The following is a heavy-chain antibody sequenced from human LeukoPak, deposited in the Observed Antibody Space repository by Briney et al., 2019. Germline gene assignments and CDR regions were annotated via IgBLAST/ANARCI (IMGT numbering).Heavy chain of an antibody. D-gene: IGHD3/OR15-3a*01. Sequence: SETLSLTCTVSGGSISSYYWSWIRQPAGKGLXXIGRIYTSGSTNYNPSLKSRVTMSVDTSKNQFSLKLSSVTAADTAVYYCARDTWTNWFDPWGQGTLVTVSS. V-gene: IGHV4-4*07. J-gene: IGHJ5*02. CDR3: ARDTWTNWFDP. CDR2: IYTSGST. CDR1: GGSISSYY.